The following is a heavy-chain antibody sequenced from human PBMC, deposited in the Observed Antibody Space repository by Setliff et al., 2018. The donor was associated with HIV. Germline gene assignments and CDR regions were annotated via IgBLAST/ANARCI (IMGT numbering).Heavy chain of an antibody. CDR2: LYSRGST. D-gene: IGHD1-26*01. CDR3: AKSPVGANGWFDS. J-gene: IGHJ5*01. V-gene: IGHV4-4*07. Sequence: SETLSLTCTVSGGSIDHYYWSWIRQPAGKGLEWIGRLYSRGSTTYNPSLRSRATMSADTSKNLFSLKLRSVTAADTAVYYCAKSPVGANGWFDSWGQGVLVTVS. CDR1: GGSIDHYY.